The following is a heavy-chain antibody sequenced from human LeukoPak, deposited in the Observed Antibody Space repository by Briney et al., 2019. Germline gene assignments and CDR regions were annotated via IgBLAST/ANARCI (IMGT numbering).Heavy chain of an antibody. CDR1: GFMFSNYD. J-gene: IGHJ4*02. D-gene: IGHD5-18*01. CDR3: ARGRGYIYGYDY. CDR2: ISTNGGST. V-gene: IGHV3-64*01. Sequence: GGSLRLSCAASGFMFSNYDMHWVRQAPGRGLEYVSHISTNGGSTYYAISVKGRFTISRDNSKNTLYLQMGSLRAEDMAVYYCARGRGYIYGYDYWGQETLVTVSS.